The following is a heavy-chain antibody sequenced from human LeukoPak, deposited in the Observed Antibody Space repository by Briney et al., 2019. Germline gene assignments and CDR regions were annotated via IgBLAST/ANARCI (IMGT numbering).Heavy chain of an antibody. Sequence: ASVTVSCKASGGTFSSYAISWVRQAPGQGLEWMGGIIPIFGTANYAQKFQGRVTITADESTSTAYMELSSLRSEDTAVYYCARSNPAYYYDSSGYYFDYGGQGTLVTVSS. CDR1: GGTFSSYA. CDR3: ARSNPAYYYDSSGYYFDY. J-gene: IGHJ4*02. CDR2: IIPIFGTA. V-gene: IGHV1-69*13. D-gene: IGHD3-22*01.